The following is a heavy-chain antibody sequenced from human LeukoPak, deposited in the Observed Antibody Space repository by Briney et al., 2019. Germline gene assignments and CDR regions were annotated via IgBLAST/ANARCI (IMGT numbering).Heavy chain of an antibody. J-gene: IGHJ4*02. CDR1: GGTFSGYA. CDR3: ARESPPPMTTVTNYFDY. CDR2: IIPIFGTA. Sequence: SVKVSCKASGGTFSGYAISWVRQAPGQGLEWMGRIIPIFGTANYAQKFQGRVTITTDESTSTAYMELSSLRSEDTAVYYCARESPPPMTTVTNYFDYWGQGTLVTVSS. V-gene: IGHV1-69*05. D-gene: IGHD4-17*01.